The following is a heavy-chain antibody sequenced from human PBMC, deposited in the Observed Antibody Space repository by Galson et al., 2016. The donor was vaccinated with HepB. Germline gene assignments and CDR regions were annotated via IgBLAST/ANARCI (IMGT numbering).Heavy chain of an antibody. D-gene: IGHD3-16*01. J-gene: IGHJ5*02. Sequence: SLRLSCAASGFTFSSYWLSWVRQAPGKGLEWVANIMQDGSQKYYVDSVKGRFTISRDNAKNSLYLQMNSLRAEDTAVYYCARDPGGVAGWFDPWGQGTLVTVSS. V-gene: IGHV3-7*03. CDR3: ARDPGGVAGWFDP. CDR1: GFTFSSYW. CDR2: IMQDGSQK.